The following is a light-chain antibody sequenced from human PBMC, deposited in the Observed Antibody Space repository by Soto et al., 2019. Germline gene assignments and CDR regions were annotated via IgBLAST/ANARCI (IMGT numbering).Light chain of an antibody. V-gene: IGLV2-14*03. CDR1: DIDVGGGYNY. Sequence: QSALTQPASVSGSPGQSITISCTGTDIDVGGGYNYVSWYQQHPGEAPKFIIYDVSNRPSGVSNRFSGSKSGNTASLTISGLQAEDEAHYYCNSYTSTSTLLFGGGTQLTVL. J-gene: IGLJ2*01. CDR2: DVS. CDR3: NSYTSTSTLL.